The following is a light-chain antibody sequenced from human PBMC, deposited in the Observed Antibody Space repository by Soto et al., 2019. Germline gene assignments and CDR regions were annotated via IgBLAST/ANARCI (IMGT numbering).Light chain of an antibody. V-gene: IGLV2-11*01. J-gene: IGLJ2*01. Sequence: QSALTQPRSVSGSPGQSVTISCAGSSSDVGGYDYVSWYQQHPDKVPKILIFDVTKRPSGVPARFTGSKSGNTASLTISGLQPDDDADYYGCSYAGSQTLIFGGGTKLTVL. CDR3: CSYAGSQTLI. CDR1: SSDVGGYDY. CDR2: DVT.